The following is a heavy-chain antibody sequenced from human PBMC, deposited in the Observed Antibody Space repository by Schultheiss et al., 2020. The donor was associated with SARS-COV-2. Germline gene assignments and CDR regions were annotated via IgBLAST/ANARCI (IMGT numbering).Heavy chain of an antibody. V-gene: IGHV1-18*01. J-gene: IGHJ6*02. Sequence: ASVKVSCKASGYTFTSYGISWVRQAPGQGLEWMGWISAYNGNTNYAQKLQGRVTMTTDTSTSTAYMELRSLRSDDTAVYYCARPPGGLHLGELSSKSAHYYYYYGMDVWGQGTTVTVSS. D-gene: IGHD3-16*02. CDR1: GYTFTSYG. CDR3: ARPPGGLHLGELSSKSAHYYYYYGMDV. CDR2: ISAYNGNT.